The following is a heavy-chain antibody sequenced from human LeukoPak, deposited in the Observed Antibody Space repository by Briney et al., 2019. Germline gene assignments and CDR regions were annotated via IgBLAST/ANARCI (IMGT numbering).Heavy chain of an antibody. Sequence: GESLKISCKASGYTFTRYWIGWVRQMPGKGLEWMGIIYPGDSDTRYSPSFQGQVTISADKSISTAYLQWSSLKASDTAMYYCARLGWDFGSGTPNWFDPWGQGTLVTVSS. CDR1: GYTFTRYW. J-gene: IGHJ5*02. D-gene: IGHD3-10*01. CDR2: IYPGDSDT. V-gene: IGHV5-51*01. CDR3: ARLGWDFGSGTPNWFDP.